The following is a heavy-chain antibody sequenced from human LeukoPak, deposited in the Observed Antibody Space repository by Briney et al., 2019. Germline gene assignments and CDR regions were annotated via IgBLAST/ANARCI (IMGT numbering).Heavy chain of an antibody. CDR2: IWCDGSNK. CDR3: ARDHGIAAAASYSSGWYDLDY. D-gene: IGHD6-19*01. CDR1: GFTFSSYG. V-gene: IGHV3-33*01. Sequence: GRSLRLSCAASGFTFSSYGMHWVRQAPGKGLEWVAVIWCDGSNKYYADSVKGRFTISRDNSKNTLYLQMNSLRAEDTAVYYCARDHGIAAAASYSSGWYDLDYWGQGTLVTVSS. J-gene: IGHJ4*02.